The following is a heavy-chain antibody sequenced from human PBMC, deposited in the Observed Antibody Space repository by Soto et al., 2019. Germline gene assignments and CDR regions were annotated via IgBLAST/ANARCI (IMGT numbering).Heavy chain of an antibody. CDR3: ATGLVRGVIPSADDY. V-gene: IGHV1-24*01. D-gene: IGHD3-10*01. CDR1: GYTFTSYY. Sequence: ASVKVSCKASGYTFTSYYVHWVRQAPGQGLEWMGGFDPEDGETIYAQKFQGRVTMTEDTSTDTAYMELSSLRSEDTAVYYCATGLVRGVIPSADDYWGQGTLVTVSS. CDR2: FDPEDGET. J-gene: IGHJ4*02.